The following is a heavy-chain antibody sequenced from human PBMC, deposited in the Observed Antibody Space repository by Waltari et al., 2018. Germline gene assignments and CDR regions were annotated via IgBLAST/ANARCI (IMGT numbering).Heavy chain of an antibody. V-gene: IGHV4-59*01. CDR1: GGSISSYY. J-gene: IGHJ3*02. D-gene: IGHD6-13*01. CDR2: IYYSGST. Sequence: QVQLQESGPGLVKPSETLSLTCTVSGGSISSYYWSWIRQPPGKGLEWIGYIYYSGSTNYNPSLKRRVTISVDTSKNQFSLKLSSVTAADTAVYYCARDNGVLAAAGTYDAFDIWGQGTMVTVSS. CDR3: ARDNGVLAAAGTYDAFDI.